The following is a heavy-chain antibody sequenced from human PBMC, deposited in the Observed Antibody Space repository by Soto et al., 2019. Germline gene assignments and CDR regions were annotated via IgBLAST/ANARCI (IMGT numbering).Heavy chain of an antibody. Sequence: EASVKVSCNASGYSFTRFAMYWVRQAPGQSIEWMGWIDAGSASKKYSTTFQGSVSMTRDTYANTASPELRSLTHEETALYYCERERGSTATFDYWGQGTLVTVS. J-gene: IGHJ4*02. D-gene: IGHD4-17*01. CDR2: IDAGSASK. V-gene: IGHV1-3*01. CDR3: ERERGSTATFDY. CDR1: GYSFTRFA.